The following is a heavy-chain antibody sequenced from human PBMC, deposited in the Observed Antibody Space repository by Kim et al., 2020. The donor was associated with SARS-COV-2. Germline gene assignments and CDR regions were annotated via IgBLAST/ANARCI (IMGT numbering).Heavy chain of an antibody. CDR3: ARDWGLDT. Sequence: GNNNYYVDSEKGRFTISKDNSKNTLYLQMNSLRPEDTAVYYCARDWGLDTWGQGTLVTVSS. D-gene: IGHD3-16*01. J-gene: IGHJ5*02. V-gene: IGHV3-30*01. CDR2: GNNN.